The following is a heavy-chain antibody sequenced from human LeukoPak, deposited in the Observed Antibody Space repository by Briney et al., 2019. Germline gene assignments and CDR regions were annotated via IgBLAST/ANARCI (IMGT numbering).Heavy chain of an antibody. CDR3: ARDRGYTQDY. D-gene: IGHD5-12*01. CDR1: GFTFSTYW. V-gene: IGHV3-74*01. CDR2: IKSDGSST. Sequence: GGSLRLSCAASGFTFSTYWMHWVRQAPGKGLVWVSHIKSDGSSTGYADSVKGRFTISRDNAKNTLYLQMNSLRAEDTAVYFCARDRGYTQDYWGQGTLVTVSS. J-gene: IGHJ4*02.